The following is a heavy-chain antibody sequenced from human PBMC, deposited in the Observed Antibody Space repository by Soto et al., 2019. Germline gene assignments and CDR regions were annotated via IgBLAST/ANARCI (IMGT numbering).Heavy chain of an antibody. Sequence: ASVKVSCTAPGDTFTSYYLNWVRQAPGQGLEWLGRINPKSGGTSTAQKFQGWVTMTTDTSISTASMALTRLTSDDTAIYYCARGDSTDCSNGVCSFFYNHDMDVWGQGTTVTVSS. J-gene: IGHJ6*02. CDR2: INPKSGGT. V-gene: IGHV1-2*04. D-gene: IGHD2-8*01. CDR1: GDTFTSYY. CDR3: ARGDSTDCSNGVCSFFYNHDMDV.